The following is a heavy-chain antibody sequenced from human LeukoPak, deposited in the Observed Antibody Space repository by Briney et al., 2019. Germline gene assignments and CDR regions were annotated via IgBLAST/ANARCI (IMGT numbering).Heavy chain of an antibody. V-gene: IGHV3-23*01. CDR2: ISGSGGST. D-gene: IGHD3-3*01. CDR3: ASDDFWSGSVYFDY. Sequence: GGSLRLSCAASGFTFSSYAMSWVRQAPGKGLEWVSAISGSGGSTYYADSVKGRFTISRDNSKNTLYLQMNSLRAEDTAVYYCASDDFWSGSVYFDYWGQGTLVTASS. CDR1: GFTFSSYA. J-gene: IGHJ4*02.